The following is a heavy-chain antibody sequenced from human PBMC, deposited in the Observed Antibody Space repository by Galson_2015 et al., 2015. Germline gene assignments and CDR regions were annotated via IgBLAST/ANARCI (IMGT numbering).Heavy chain of an antibody. CDR1: GGSISSSNW. J-gene: IGHJ5*02. CDR3: ARVNSPSDFGVVMINWFDP. Sequence: SETLSLTCAVSGGSISSSNWWRWVRQPPGKGLEWIGEIYHSGSTNYNPSLKSRVTISVDKSKNQFSLKLSSVTAANTAVYYCARVNSPSDFGVVMINWFDPWGQGTLVTVSS. V-gene: IGHV4-4*02. D-gene: IGHD3-3*01. CDR2: IYHSGST.